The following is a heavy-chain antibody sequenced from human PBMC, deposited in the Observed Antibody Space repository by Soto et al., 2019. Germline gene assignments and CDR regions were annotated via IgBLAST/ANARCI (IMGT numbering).Heavy chain of an antibody. Sequence: GGSLRLSCAASGFTFSSYAMHWVRQAPGKGLEWVAVISYDGSNKYYADSVKGRFTISRDNSKNTLYLQMNSLRAEDTAVYYCARIMTTVYYYGMDVWGQGTTVTVSS. J-gene: IGHJ6*02. CDR2: ISYDGSNK. D-gene: IGHD4-4*01. CDR1: GFTFSSYA. CDR3: ARIMTTVYYYGMDV. V-gene: IGHV3-30-3*01.